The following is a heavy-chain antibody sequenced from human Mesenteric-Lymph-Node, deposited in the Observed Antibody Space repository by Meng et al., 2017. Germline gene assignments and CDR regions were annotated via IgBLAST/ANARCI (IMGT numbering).Heavy chain of an antibody. Sequence: ASVKVSCKASGGTFSSYTISWVRQAPGQGLEWMGWINPNSGGTNYAQKFQGRVTMTRDTSISTAYMELSRLRSDDTAVYYCARGGWVVPAATPPRYWGQGTLVTVSS. V-gene: IGHV1-2*02. CDR3: ARGGWVVPAATPPRY. CDR2: INPNSGGT. CDR1: GGTFSSYT. J-gene: IGHJ4*02. D-gene: IGHD2-2*01.